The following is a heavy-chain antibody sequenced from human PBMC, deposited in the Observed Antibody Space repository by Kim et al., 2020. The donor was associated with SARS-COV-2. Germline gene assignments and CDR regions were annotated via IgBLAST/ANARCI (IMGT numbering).Heavy chain of an antibody. CDR3: ARDDLLWFGALRPFDY. J-gene: IGHJ4*02. D-gene: IGHD3-10*01. Sequence: GGSLRLSCAASGFTFSSYWMHWVRQAPGKGLVWVSRINSDGSSTSYADSVKGRFTISRDNAKNTLYLQMNSLRAEDTAVYYCARDDLLWFGALRPFDYWGQGTLVTVSS. V-gene: IGHV3-74*01. CDR2: INSDGSST. CDR1: GFTFSSYW.